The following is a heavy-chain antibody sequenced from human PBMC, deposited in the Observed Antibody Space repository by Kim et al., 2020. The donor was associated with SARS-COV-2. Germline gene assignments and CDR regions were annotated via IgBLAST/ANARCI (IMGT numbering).Heavy chain of an antibody. CDR3: ARGSSSWEFDP. CDR1: GFTFSSYR. D-gene: IGHD6-13*01. J-gene: IGHJ5*02. Sequence: GGSLRLSCAASGFTFSSYRMHWVRQAPGKGLEWVAVIWYDGSNKYYADSVKGRFTISRDNSKNTLYLQMNSLRAEDTAVYYCARGSSSWEFDPWGPGTLGTVSS. V-gene: IGHV3-33*01. CDR2: IWYDGSNK.